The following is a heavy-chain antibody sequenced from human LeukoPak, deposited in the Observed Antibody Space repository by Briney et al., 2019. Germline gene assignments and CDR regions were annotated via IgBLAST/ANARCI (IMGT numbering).Heavy chain of an antibody. CDR2: IWYDGSNK. J-gene: IGHJ6*02. CDR1: GFTFSSYG. V-gene: IGHV3-33*01. Sequence: PGGSLRLSCAASGFTFSSYGMHWVRQAPGKGLEWVAVIWYDGSNKYYADSVKGRFTISRDNSKNTLYLQMNSLRAEDTAVYYCARIQLGYYDFWSGPILKYYYYGMDVWGQGTTVTVSS. D-gene: IGHD3-3*01. CDR3: ARIQLGYYDFWSGPILKYYYYGMDV.